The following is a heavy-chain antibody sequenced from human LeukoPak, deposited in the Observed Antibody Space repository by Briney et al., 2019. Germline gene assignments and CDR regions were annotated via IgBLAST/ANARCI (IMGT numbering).Heavy chain of an antibody. CDR3: ARERLGGSYYRPVEY. CDR2: IYTTGST. V-gene: IGHV4-61*02. J-gene: IGHJ4*02. Sequence: SETLSLTCTASGGSITNGGYYWSWIRQPAGKGLEWIGRIYTTGSTNYNPSLKSRVTISLDTSKNQFSLKLSSVSAEDTALYYCARERLGGSYYRPVEYWGQGTLVTVSS. CDR1: GGSITNGGYY. D-gene: IGHD1-26*01.